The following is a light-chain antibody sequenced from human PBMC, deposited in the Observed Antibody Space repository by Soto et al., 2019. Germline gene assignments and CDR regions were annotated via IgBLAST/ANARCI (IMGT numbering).Light chain of an antibody. J-gene: IGLJ2*01. CDR2: DVN. Sequence: QSALTQPPSASGSPGQSVAISCSGTSSDVGGYNYVSWYQQHPGKAPKLMIYDVNKRPSGVPARFSGSKSGNTASLTFSGLQAEDEADYYCISYAGTYKPAFGGGTTLTVL. CDR3: ISYAGTYKPA. V-gene: IGLV2-8*01. CDR1: SSDVGGYNY.